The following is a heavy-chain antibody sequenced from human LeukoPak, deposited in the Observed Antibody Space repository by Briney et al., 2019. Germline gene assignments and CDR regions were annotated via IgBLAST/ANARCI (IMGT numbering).Heavy chain of an antibody. J-gene: IGHJ3*02. CDR3: ARAPVSSRYRGSAFDI. V-gene: IGHV3-13*01. CDR1: GFTFSSYD. CDR2: IGTAGDT. Sequence: GGSLRLSCAASGFTFSSYDMHWVRQATGKGLEWVSAIGTAGDTYYPGSVKGRFTISRENAKNSLYLQMNSLRAGDTAVYYCARAPVSSRYRGSAFDIWGQGTMVTVSS. D-gene: IGHD1-26*01.